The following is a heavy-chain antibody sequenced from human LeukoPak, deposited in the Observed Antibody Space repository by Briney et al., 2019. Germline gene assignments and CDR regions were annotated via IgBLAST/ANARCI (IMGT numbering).Heavy chain of an antibody. CDR2: ISRSSATM. V-gene: IGHV3-48*01. J-gene: IGHJ4*02. CDR1: GFTFSTYS. D-gene: IGHD3-22*01. Sequence: GGSLRLSCAASGFTFSTYSMNWVRQAPGKGLEWVSYISRSSATMYYADSVKGRFTISRDNAKNSLYLQMNSLRAEDTAVYYCARATYYDGSGYSADHWGQGALVTVSS. CDR3: ARATYYDGSGYSADH.